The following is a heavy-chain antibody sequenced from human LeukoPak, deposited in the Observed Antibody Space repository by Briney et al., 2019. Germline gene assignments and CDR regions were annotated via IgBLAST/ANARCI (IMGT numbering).Heavy chain of an antibody. J-gene: IGHJ4*02. V-gene: IGHV3-7*01. CDR2: IKQDGSEK. D-gene: IGHD2-2*01. Sequence: GGSLRLSCAASGFTFSSYAMHWVRQAPGKGLEWVANIKQDGSEKYYVDSVKGRFTISRDNAKNSLYLQMNSLRAEDTAVYYCARDLKCSSTSCYYYFDYWGQGTLVTVSS. CDR1: GFTFSSYA. CDR3: ARDLKCSSTSCYYYFDY.